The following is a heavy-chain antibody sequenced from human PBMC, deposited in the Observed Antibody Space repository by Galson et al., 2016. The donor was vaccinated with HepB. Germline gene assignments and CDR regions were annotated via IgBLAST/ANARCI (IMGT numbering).Heavy chain of an antibody. J-gene: IGHJ4*02. CDR1: GFAFSGSA. D-gene: IGHD3-3*01. CDR3: SQLPHTGYYDFWSGYYSGADNFDF. V-gene: IGHV3-30-3*01. Sequence: SLRLSCAASGFAFSGSAMHWVRQAPGKGLEWVAAISYHGSDKYYADSVKGRVTISRDNSNNTLYLQMTSLRAEDTALYYCSQLPHTGYYDFWSGYYSGADNFDFWGQGTLVTVSS. CDR2: ISYHGSDK.